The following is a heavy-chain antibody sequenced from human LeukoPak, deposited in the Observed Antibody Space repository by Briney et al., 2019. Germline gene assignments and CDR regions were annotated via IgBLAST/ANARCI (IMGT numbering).Heavy chain of an antibody. J-gene: IGHJ4*02. V-gene: IGHV3-21*01. CDR1: GFTFSSYS. D-gene: IGHD2-15*01. Sequence: GSLRLSCAASGFTFSSYSMNWVRQAPGKGLEWVSSISSSSSYIYYADSVKGRFTISRDNAKNSLYLQMNSLRAEDTAVYYCARQGYCSGGSCYQFDYWGQGTLVTVSS. CDR2: ISSSSSYI. CDR3: ARQGYCSGGSCYQFDY.